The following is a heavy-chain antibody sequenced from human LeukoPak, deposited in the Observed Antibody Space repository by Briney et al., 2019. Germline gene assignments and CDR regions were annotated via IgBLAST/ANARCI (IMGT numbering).Heavy chain of an antibody. CDR3: ARAPRYYDSSGYGFDY. J-gene: IGHJ4*02. CDR1: GFTFSSYD. V-gene: IGHV3-13*01. Sequence: GGSLRLSCAASGFTFSSYDMHWVRQATGKGLEWVSAIGTADDTYYPGSVKGRFTISRENAKNSLYLQMNSLRAGDTAVYYCARAPRYYDSSGYGFDYWGQGTLVTVSS. D-gene: IGHD3-22*01. CDR2: IGTADDT.